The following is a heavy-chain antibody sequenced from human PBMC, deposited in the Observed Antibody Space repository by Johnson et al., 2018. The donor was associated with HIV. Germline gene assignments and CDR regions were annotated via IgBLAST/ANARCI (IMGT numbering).Heavy chain of an antibody. D-gene: IGHD6-19*01. CDR1: GFSFNNAW. V-gene: IGHV3-15*01. Sequence: VQLVESGGGLVKPGGSLRLSCAASGFSFNNAWMSWVRQAPGRGLEWVGRIKSEVDDGTTDYAAPVKGRFAISRDDSKHMLYLQMNSLKTEDTAVYYCARGVIAVAGSWGAFDIWGQGTMVTVSS. CDR3: ARGVIAVAGSWGAFDI. J-gene: IGHJ3*02. CDR2: IKSEVDDGTT.